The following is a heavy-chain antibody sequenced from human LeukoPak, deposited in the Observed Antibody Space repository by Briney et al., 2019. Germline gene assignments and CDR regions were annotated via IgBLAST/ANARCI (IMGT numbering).Heavy chain of an antibody. CDR3: ARSDRGYSYGSDY. CDR1: GGSINSGHYY. V-gene: IGHV4-31*03. Sequence: SQPLSLTCTVSGGSINSGHYYWSWIRQHPGKGLEWIGYIYYSGSTYYNPSLQSRITISVDTSKNDFSLNLTSVTAADTAVYYCARSDRGYSYGSDYWGPGTLVTVSS. CDR2: IYYSGST. D-gene: IGHD5-18*01. J-gene: IGHJ4*02.